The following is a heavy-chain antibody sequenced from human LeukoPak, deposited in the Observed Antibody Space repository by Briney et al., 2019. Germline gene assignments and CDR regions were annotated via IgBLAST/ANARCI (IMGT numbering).Heavy chain of an antibody. D-gene: IGHD3-22*01. J-gene: IGHJ4*02. CDR2: IYHSGST. V-gene: IGHV4-59*12. CDR1: GGSISTYY. CDR3: ARNSSGYYIDS. Sequence: SETLSLTCTVSGGSISTYYWNWIRQPPGKGLEWIGYIYHSGSTNYNPSLQSRVTISVDTSKNQFSLKLSSVTAADTAVYYCARNSSGYYIDSWGQGTLVTVSS.